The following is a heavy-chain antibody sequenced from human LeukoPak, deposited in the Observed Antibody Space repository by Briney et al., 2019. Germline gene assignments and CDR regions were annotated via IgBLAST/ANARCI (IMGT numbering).Heavy chain of an antibody. CDR1: GGTFSSYA. Sequence: SVKVSCKASGGTFSSYAISWVRQAPGQGLEWMGRITPNLGIANYAQKFQGRVTITADESTSTAYMELSSLRSEDTAVYYCAKEMAERYFDYWGQGTLVTVSS. J-gene: IGHJ4*02. V-gene: IGHV1-69*04. CDR2: ITPNLGIA. CDR3: AKEMAERYFDY. D-gene: IGHD5-24*01.